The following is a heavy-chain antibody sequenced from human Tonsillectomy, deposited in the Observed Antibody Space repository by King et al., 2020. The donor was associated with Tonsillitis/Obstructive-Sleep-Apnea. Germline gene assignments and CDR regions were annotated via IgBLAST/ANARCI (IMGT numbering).Heavy chain of an antibody. J-gene: IGHJ3*01. CDR3: AAAFDV. Sequence: VQLVESGGGLVQPGGSLRLSCAASGFTFSGYNMNWVRQAPGKGLEWVSYIISSGSTKYYADSVKGRFTISRDNAKNSLYLQMNSLRDEDTAVYYCAAAFDVWGPGTMVTVSS. V-gene: IGHV3-48*02. CDR1: GFTFSGYN. CDR2: IISSGSTK.